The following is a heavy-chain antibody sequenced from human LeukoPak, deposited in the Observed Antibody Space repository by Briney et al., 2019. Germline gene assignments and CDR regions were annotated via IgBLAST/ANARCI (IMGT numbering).Heavy chain of an antibody. CDR2: IVGSDGSI. CDR1: GFTFSTYA. J-gene: IGHJ3*02. CDR3: AKDWPSEWQQLPDYDAFDI. Sequence: GGSLRLSCAASGFTFSTYAMSWVRQAPGKGLEWVSGIVGSDGSIYYADSLKGRFIISRDNSKNTLYLQMNSLRADDTAVYYCAKDWPSEWQQLPDYDAFDIWGQGTMVTVSS. V-gene: IGHV3-23*01. D-gene: IGHD6-13*01.